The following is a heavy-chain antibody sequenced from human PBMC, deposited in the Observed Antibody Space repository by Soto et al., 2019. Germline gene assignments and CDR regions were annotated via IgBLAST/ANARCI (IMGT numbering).Heavy chain of an antibody. Sequence: SGPTLVNPTQTLTLTCTFSGFSLSTSGMCVSWIRQPPGKTLEWLALIDWDDDKYYSTSLKTRLTISKDTSKNQVVLTMTNMDPVDTATYFCARIQSSSGHVVTYYFDYWGQGTLVTVSS. CDR1: GFSLSTSGMC. D-gene: IGHD6-13*01. CDR2: IDWDDDK. V-gene: IGHV2-70*01. J-gene: IGHJ4*02. CDR3: ARIQSSSGHVVTYYFDY.